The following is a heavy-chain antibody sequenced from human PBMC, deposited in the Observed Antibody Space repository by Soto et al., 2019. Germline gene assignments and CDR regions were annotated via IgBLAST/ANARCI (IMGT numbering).Heavy chain of an antibody. CDR3: ARESHDILTGTPWVWYFDL. J-gene: IGHJ2*01. CDR1: GGSFSGCY. D-gene: IGHD3-9*01. CDR2: INDRGSI. Sequence: QVQLQQWGAGPLRPLETLSLTCGVSGGSFSGCYWAWIRQSPGKGLEWIGEINDRGSINYNPSLKIRVSISVDTSKNHYSLNLRSVTAADTAVYYCARESHDILTGTPWVWYFDLWGRGTLVTVSS. V-gene: IGHV4-34*01.